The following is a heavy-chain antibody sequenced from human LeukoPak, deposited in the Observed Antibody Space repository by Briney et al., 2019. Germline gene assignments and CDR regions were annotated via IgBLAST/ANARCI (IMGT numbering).Heavy chain of an antibody. CDR3: ARDQEGFDY. CDR2: IYPRDGST. Sequence: ASVKVSCKGSGYTFTSNYTHWVRLAPAQGLEWMGMIYPRDGSTSYAQKFQGRVTVTRDTSTSTVHMELSGLRSEDTAVYYCARDQEGFDYWGQGTLVTVSS. V-gene: IGHV1-46*01. J-gene: IGHJ4*02. CDR1: GYTFTSNY.